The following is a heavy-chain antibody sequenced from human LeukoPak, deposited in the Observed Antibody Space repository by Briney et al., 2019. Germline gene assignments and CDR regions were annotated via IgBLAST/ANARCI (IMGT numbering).Heavy chain of an antibody. CDR1: GGSITTSGHY. V-gene: IGHV4-39*01. D-gene: IGHD3-10*01. CDR3: ANYASGTMRDY. J-gene: IGHJ4*02. Sequence: KTSETLSLTCTVSGGSITTSGHYWGWIRQPPGKGLEWIGSIDYRERTTYNPSLKSRVTISADTSRNQFSLKLSSVTATDTAVYYCANYASGTMRDYWGQGTLVTVSS. CDR2: IDYRERT.